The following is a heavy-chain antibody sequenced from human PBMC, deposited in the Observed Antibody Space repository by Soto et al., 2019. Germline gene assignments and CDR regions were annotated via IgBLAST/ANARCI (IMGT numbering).Heavy chain of an antibody. V-gene: IGHV1-46*01. Sequence: ASVKVSCKASGYTFTSYYMHWVRQAPGQGLEWMGIINPSGGSTSYAQKFQGRVTMTRDTSTSTVYMELSSLRSEDTAVYYCAREAGARVVRGVIINDNWFDPWSQGTLVTVSS. J-gene: IGHJ5*02. CDR2: INPSGGST. CDR1: GYTFTSYY. CDR3: AREAGARVVRGVIINDNWFDP. D-gene: IGHD3-10*01.